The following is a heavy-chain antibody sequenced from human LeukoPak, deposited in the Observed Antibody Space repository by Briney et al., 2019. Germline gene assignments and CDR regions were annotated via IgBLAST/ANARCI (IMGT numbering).Heavy chain of an antibody. D-gene: IGHD3-9*01. J-gene: IGHJ4*02. CDR3: ATVPYYDILTGYYSLGGIGYYFDY. CDR1: GYTPTELS. CDR2: FDPEDGET. Sequence: ASVKVSCKVSGYTPTELSMHWVRQAPGKGLEWMGGFDPEDGETIYAQKFQGRVTMTEDTSTDTAYMELSSLRSEDTAVYYCATVPYYDILTGYYSLGGIGYYFDYWGQGTLVTVSS. V-gene: IGHV1-24*01.